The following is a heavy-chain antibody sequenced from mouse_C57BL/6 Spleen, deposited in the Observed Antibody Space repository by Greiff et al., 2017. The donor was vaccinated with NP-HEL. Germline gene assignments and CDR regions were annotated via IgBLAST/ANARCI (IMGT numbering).Heavy chain of an antibody. D-gene: IGHD1-1*01. CDR2: ISSGCSTI. V-gene: IGHV5-17*01. J-gene: IGHJ2*01. Sequence: EVHLVESGGGLVKPGGSLKLSCAASGFTFSDYGMHWVRQAPEKGLEWVAYISSGCSTIYYADTVKGRFTISRDNAKNTLFLQMTSLRSEDTAMYYCALITTVVGFDYWGQGTTLTVSS. CDR3: ALITTVVGFDY. CDR1: GFTFSDYG.